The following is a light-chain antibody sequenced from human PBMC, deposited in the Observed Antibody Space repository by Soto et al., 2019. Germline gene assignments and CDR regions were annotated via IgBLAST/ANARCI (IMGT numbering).Light chain of an antibody. CDR2: DVT. V-gene: IGLV2-11*01. Sequence: QSALTQPRSVSGSPGQSVTISCTGTSSDVGGYDYVSWYQQHPGKAPKFMIYDVTKRPSGVPDRFSGSKSGNTASLTISGLLAEADTDYYFRSCADRSLYVFATGTKLTV. J-gene: IGLJ1*01. CDR1: SSDVGGYDY. CDR3: RSCADRSLYV.